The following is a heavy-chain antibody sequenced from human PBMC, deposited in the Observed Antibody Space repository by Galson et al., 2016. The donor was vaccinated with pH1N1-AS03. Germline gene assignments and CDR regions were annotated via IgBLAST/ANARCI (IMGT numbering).Heavy chain of an antibody. V-gene: IGHV4-59*01. Sequence: ETLSLTCTVSGDSIINYYWSWIRQSPGKALEWIGYVYYRGSTNYNPSLKSRVTISVDTSKNQFSLNLGSVTAADTAVYYCARTVVAGWGYYFDYWGQGTLVTVSS. CDR1: GDSIINYY. CDR3: ARTVVAGWGYYFDY. CDR2: VYYRGST. D-gene: IGHD6-19*01. J-gene: IGHJ4*02.